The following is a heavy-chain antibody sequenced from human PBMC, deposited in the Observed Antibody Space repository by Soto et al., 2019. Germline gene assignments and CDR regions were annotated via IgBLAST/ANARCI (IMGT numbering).Heavy chain of an antibody. V-gene: IGHV4-59*03. CDR2: IYYSGST. Sequence: SETLSLTCTVSGGSISSYYWSWIRQPPGKGLEWIGYIYYSGSTNYNPSLKSRITISVDTSKNQFSLKLSSVNAAYTAVYYCARGQWGSYRYCDYWGQGTLVTVSS. CDR1: GGSISSYY. CDR3: ARGQWGSYRYCDY. J-gene: IGHJ4*02. D-gene: IGHD3-16*02.